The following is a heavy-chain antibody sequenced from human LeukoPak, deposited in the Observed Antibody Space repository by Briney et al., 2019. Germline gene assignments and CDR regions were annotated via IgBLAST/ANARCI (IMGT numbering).Heavy chain of an antibody. CDR1: GFTFSSYD. J-gene: IGHJ2*01. CDR3: TRGTTMLRGVNWYFDL. Sequence: GGSLRLSCAASGFTFSSYDMHWVRQATGKGLEWVSAIGTAGDPYYPGSVRGRFTISRENAKNSLYLQMNSLRAGDTAVYYCTRGTTMLRGVNWYFDLWGRGTLVTVSS. CDR2: IGTAGDP. D-gene: IGHD3-10*01. V-gene: IGHV3-13*05.